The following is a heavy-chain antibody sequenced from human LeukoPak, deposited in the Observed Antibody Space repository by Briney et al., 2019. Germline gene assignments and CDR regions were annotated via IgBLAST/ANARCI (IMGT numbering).Heavy chain of an antibody. Sequence: GGSLRLSCAASGFTFSSYAMNWVRQAPGKGLEWVSYISSSSSTIYYADSVKGRFTISRDNAKNSLYLQMNSLRDEDTAVYYCARGPFTIFGDYYGMDVWGQGTTVTVSS. CDR2: ISSSSSTI. V-gene: IGHV3-48*02. CDR3: ARGPFTIFGDYYGMDV. D-gene: IGHD3-3*01. J-gene: IGHJ6*02. CDR1: GFTFSSYA.